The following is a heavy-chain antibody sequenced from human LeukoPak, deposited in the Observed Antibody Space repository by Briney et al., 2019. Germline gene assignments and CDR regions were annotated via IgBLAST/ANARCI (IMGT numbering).Heavy chain of an antibody. CDR3: ARSRSRLDAFDI. Sequence: GGSLRLSCAASGFTFSNYGMHWVRQAPGKGLEWVAFIRYDGSIKYYADSVKGRFTISRENAKNSLYLQMNSLRAGDTAVYYCARSRSRLDAFDIWGQGTMVTVSS. CDR2: IRYDGSIK. CDR1: GFTFSNYG. V-gene: IGHV3-30*02. J-gene: IGHJ3*02. D-gene: IGHD2-15*01.